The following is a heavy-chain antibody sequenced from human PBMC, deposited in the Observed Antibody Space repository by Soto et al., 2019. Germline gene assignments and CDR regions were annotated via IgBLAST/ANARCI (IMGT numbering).Heavy chain of an antibody. CDR1: GGSISSGGYS. D-gene: IGHD3-22*01. CDR3: ARANYDSSGYYPSLFDY. V-gene: IGHV4-30-2*01. J-gene: IGHJ4*02. CDR2: IYHSGST. Sequence: SETLSLTCAVSGGSISSGGYSWSWIRQPPGKGLEWIGYIYHSGSTYYNPSLKSRVTISVDRSKNQFSLKLSSVTAADTAVYYCARANYDSSGYYPSLFDYWGQGTLVTAPQ.